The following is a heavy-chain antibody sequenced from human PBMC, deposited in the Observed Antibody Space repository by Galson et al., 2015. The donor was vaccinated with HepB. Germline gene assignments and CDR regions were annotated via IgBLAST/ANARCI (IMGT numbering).Heavy chain of an antibody. CDR1: GFSFSDHY. V-gene: IGHV3-72*01. Sequence: SLRLSCAVSGFSFSDHYIDWVRQAPGKGLEWVGRSRNKPKGYSTAYAASVNGRFTVSRDDSKNSVFLQMNSLRSKDTAVYYCARSEVTTVVTDFDSWGQGTLVTVSS. CDR2: SRNKPKGYST. CDR3: ARSEVTTVVTDFDS. D-gene: IGHD4-23*01. J-gene: IGHJ4*02.